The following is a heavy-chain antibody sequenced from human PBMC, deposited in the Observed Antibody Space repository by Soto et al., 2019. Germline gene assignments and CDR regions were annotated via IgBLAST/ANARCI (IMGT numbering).Heavy chain of an antibody. J-gene: IGHJ4*02. CDR3: ASLWKTGTTSGFDY. D-gene: IGHD1-7*01. V-gene: IGHV4-34*01. Sequence: PSETLSLTCAVYGGSFGGYYWSWIRQPPGKGLEWIGEINHSGSTNYNPSLKSRVTISVDTSKNQFSLKLSSVTAADTAVYYCASLWKTGTTSGFDYWGQGTLVTVSS. CDR1: GGSFGGYY. CDR2: INHSGST.